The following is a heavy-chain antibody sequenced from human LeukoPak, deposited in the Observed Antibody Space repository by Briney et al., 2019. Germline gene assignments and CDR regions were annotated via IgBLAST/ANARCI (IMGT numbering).Heavy chain of an antibody. CDR2: IGTRGASP. Sequence: PGGSLRLSCAASGFSFSSYAMSWVRQAPGGGPEWVSSIGTRGASPAYADSVQGRFTISRDNSKNTLYLQMNSLRAEDTAVYYCAKSGYGPVDYWGQGTLVTVSS. J-gene: IGHJ4*02. CDR3: AKSGYGPVDY. V-gene: IGHV3-23*01. D-gene: IGHD5-12*01. CDR1: GFSFSSYA.